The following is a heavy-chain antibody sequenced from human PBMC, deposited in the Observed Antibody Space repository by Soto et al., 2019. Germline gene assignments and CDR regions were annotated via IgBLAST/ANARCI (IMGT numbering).Heavy chain of an antibody. CDR2: VSIGGST. Sequence: GGSLRLSCAASGFTFSSYAMGWVRQGPGEGLEWVAVVSIGGSTHYADSVRGRFTISRDNSKNTLSLQMNSLTAEDTAVYFCAKRRGAGGHFDYWGQGALVTVSS. J-gene: IGHJ4*02. V-gene: IGHV3-23*01. D-gene: IGHD2-15*01. CDR1: GFTFSSYA. CDR3: AKRRGAGGHFDY.